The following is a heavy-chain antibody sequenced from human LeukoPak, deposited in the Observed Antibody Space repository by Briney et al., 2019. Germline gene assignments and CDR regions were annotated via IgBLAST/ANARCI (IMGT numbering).Heavy chain of an antibody. D-gene: IGHD2-21*01. CDR2: INPNTDGT. V-gene: IGHV1-2*02. Sequence: GASVKVSCKASGYTFTNYGITWVRQAPGQGLEWMGWINPNTDGTNYAQKFQGRVTMTRDTSISTAYMELSGLTSDDTAVYYCARDVVGGGTAWFDPWGQGTLVTVSS. CDR3: ARDVVGGGTAWFDP. J-gene: IGHJ5*02. CDR1: GYTFTNYG.